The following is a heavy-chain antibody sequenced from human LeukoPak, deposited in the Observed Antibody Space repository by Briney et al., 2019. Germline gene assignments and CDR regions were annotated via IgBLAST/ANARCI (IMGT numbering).Heavy chain of an antibody. CDR2: IYYSGST. V-gene: IGHV4-59*01. CDR3: ARGGPYWYFDL. CDR1: GGSISSYY. Sequence: PSETLSLTCTVSGGSISSYYWSWIRQPPGQGLEWIGYIYYSGSTNYNPSLKSRVTISVDTSKNQFSLKLSSVTAADTAVYYCARGGPYWYFDLWGRGTLVTVSS. J-gene: IGHJ2*01.